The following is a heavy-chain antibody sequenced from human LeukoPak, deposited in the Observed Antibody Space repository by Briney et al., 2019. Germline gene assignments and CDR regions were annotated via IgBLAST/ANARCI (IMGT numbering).Heavy chain of an antibody. CDR1: GYTFTSYD. CDR2: MNPNSGNT. Sequence: ASVKVSCKASGYTFTSYDINWVRQATGQGLEWMGWMNPNSGNTGYAQKFQGRVTMTRNTSISTAYMELSSLRSEDTAVYYCARALAVAGDNWFDPWGQGTLVTVSS. V-gene: IGHV1-8*01. D-gene: IGHD6-19*01. J-gene: IGHJ5*02. CDR3: ARALAVAGDNWFDP.